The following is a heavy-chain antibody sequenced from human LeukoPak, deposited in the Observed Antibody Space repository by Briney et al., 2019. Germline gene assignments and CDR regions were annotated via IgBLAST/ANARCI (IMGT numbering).Heavy chain of an antibody. CDR3: ARIFPPPGRFDY. J-gene: IGHJ4*02. D-gene: IGHD3-3*01. CDR2: INHSGST. CDR1: GGSFSGYY. Sequence: SETLSLTCAVYGGSFSGYYWSWIRQPPGKGLEWIGEINHSGSTNYNPSLKSRVTISVDTSKNQFSLKLSSGTAADTAVYYCARIFPPPGRFDYWGQGTLVTVSS. V-gene: IGHV4-34*01.